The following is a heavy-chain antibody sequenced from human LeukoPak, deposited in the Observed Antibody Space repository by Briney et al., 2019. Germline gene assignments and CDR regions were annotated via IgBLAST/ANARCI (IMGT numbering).Heavy chain of an antibody. V-gene: IGHV3-30*18. Sequence: GGSLRLSCEVSGFTFSSYAMHWVRQAPGKGLEWVAVISYDGSNKYYADSVKGRFTISRDNSKNTLYLQMNSLRAEDTAVYYCAKDFKWELLYWFDPWGQGTLVTVSS. CDR1: GFTFSSYA. D-gene: IGHD1-26*01. CDR3: AKDFKWELLYWFDP. CDR2: ISYDGSNK. J-gene: IGHJ5*02.